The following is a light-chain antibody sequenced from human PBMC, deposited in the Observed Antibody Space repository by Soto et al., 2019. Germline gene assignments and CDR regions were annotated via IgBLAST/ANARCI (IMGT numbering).Light chain of an antibody. J-gene: IGKJ1*01. V-gene: IGKV1-9*01. Sequence: DIQFTQSPSFLSASVGDRITITCRASQGIISYLAWYQQKPGKAPKLLIYAASTLQSGVPSRFSSSGSGTELTLTIRSLQPEDFATYYCQQLNSYPRTFGHGTKV. CDR1: QGIISY. CDR2: AAS. CDR3: QQLNSYPRT.